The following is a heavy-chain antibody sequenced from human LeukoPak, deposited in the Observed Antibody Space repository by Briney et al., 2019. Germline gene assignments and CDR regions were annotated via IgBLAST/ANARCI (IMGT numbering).Heavy chain of an antibody. CDR2: IYSGGST. Sequence: TGGSLRLSCAASGFTVSSNYMSWVRQAPGKGLEWVSVIYSGGSTYYADSVKGRFTISRHNSKNTLYLQMNSLRAEDTAVYYCARESGQQLVRTNYYYGMDVWGQGATVTVSS. CDR1: GFTVSSNY. D-gene: IGHD6-13*01. CDR3: ARESGQQLVRTNYYYGMDV. V-gene: IGHV3-53*04. J-gene: IGHJ6*02.